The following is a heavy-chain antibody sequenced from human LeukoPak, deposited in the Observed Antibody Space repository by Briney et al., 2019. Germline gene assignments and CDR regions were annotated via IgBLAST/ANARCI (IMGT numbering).Heavy chain of an antibody. CDR3: ASLPRPTYYFDY. D-gene: IGHD1-1*01. Sequence: PGGSLRLSCAASGFTFSNYAMGWVHQAPGKGLEWVSAISGSGGSTYYADSVKGRFTISRDNSKNTLYLQMNSLRAEDTAVYYCASLPRPTYYFDYWGQGTLVTVSS. V-gene: IGHV3-23*01. CDR1: GFTFSNYA. CDR2: ISGSGGST. J-gene: IGHJ4*02.